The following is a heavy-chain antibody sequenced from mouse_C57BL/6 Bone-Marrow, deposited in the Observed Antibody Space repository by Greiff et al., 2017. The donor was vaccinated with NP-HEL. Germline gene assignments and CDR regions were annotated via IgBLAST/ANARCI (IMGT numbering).Heavy chain of an antibody. CDR1: GFTFSDYY. CDR2: INYDGSST. V-gene: IGHV5-16*01. Sequence: EVMLVESEGGLVQPGSSMKLSCTASGFTFSDYYMAWVRQVPEKGLEWVANINYDGSSTNYLDSLKSRFILSRDNAKNMQYLQMSSLKSEVTATECCAREREGGRFDYWGQGTTLTVSS. CDR3: AREREGGRFDY. J-gene: IGHJ2*01.